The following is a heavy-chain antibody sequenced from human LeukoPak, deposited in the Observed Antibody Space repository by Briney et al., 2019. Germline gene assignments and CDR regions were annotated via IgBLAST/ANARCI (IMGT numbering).Heavy chain of an antibody. J-gene: IGHJ4*02. Sequence: GGSLRLSCTASGFNFNEHGMHWVRQAPGKGLEWVAFLRHDGSNIHYADSVKGRFTISRDNSKKTVFLQMNSLRAADTAVYYCARIRDTAMAFDYWGQGTLVTVSS. V-gene: IGHV3-30*02. CDR1: GFNFNEHG. D-gene: IGHD5-18*01. CDR2: LRHDGSNI. CDR3: ARIRDTAMAFDY.